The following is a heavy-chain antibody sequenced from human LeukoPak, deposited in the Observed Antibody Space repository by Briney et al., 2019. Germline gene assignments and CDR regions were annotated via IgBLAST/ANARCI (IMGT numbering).Heavy chain of an antibody. V-gene: IGHV3-30-3*01. CDR2: ISYDGSNK. D-gene: IGHD4-17*01. J-gene: IGHJ3*02. CDR3: AKDLEATVTPDAFDI. CDR1: GFTFSSYA. Sequence: PGGSLRLSCAASGFTFSSYAMHWVRQAPGKGLEWVAVISYDGSNKYYADSVKGRFTISRDNSKNTLYLQMNSLRAEDTAVYYCAKDLEATVTPDAFDIWGQGTMVTVSS.